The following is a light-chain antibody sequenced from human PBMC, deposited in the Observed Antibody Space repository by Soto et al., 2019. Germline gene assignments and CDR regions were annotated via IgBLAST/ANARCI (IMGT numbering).Light chain of an antibody. Sequence: QSALTQPASVSGSPGQSITISCTGTSSDVGAYNYVSWYQQHPGKAPKLMIYEVSNRPSGVSNRFSGSKSGNTASLTISGLQAEDEADYFCSSYTSISHWVFGGGTKVTVL. CDR3: SSYTSISHWV. CDR2: EVS. V-gene: IGLV2-14*01. CDR1: SSDVGAYNY. J-gene: IGLJ3*02.